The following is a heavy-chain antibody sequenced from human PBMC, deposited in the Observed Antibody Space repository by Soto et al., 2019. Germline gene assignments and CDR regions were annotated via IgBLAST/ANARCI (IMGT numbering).Heavy chain of an antibody. V-gene: IGHV4-59*01. CDR1: GGSISSYY. J-gene: IGHJ6*02. CDR3: ARASSWYINYYYYGMDV. D-gene: IGHD6-13*01. Sequence: SETLSLTCTVPGGSISSYYWSWIRQPPGKGLEWIGYIYYSGSTNYNPSLKSRVTISVDTSKNQFSLKLSSVTAADTAVYYCARASSWYINYYYYGMDVWGQGTTVTVSS. CDR2: IYYSGST.